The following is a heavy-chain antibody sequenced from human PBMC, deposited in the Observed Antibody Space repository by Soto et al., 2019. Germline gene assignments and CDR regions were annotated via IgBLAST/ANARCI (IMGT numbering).Heavy chain of an antibody. CDR1: GVTFISYA. Sequence: GGFLRLSCAASGVTFISYAMSWVRQAPGKGLEWVSAISGSGGSTYYADSVKGRFTISRDNSKNTLYLQMNSLRAEDTAVYYCAKPIVATTAYYFDYWGQGTLVTVSS. J-gene: IGHJ4*02. CDR3: AKPIVATTAYYFDY. D-gene: IGHD5-12*01. V-gene: IGHV3-23*01. CDR2: ISGSGGST.